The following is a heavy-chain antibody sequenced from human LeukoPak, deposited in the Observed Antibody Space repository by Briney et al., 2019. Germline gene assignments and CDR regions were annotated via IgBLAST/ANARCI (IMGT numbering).Heavy chain of an antibody. CDR2: IYYSGST. CDR3: ARDYMVRGVISHNWFDP. Sequence: SETLSLTCTVSGGSISSYYWSWIRQPPGKGLESFGYIYYSGSTNYNPSLKSRVTISVDTSKNQFSLKLSSVTAADTAVYYCARDYMVRGVISHNWFDPWGQGTLVTVSS. D-gene: IGHD3-10*01. CDR1: GGSISSYY. J-gene: IGHJ5*02. V-gene: IGHV4-59*01.